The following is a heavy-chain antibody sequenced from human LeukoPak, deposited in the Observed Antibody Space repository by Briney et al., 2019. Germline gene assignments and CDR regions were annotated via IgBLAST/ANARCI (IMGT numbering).Heavy chain of an antibody. D-gene: IGHD6-13*01. J-gene: IGHJ4*02. V-gene: IGHV3-21*01. CDR2: ISSSSSYI. CDR1: GFTFSSYS. CDR3: ARVIAAAGYFDY. Sequence: GGSLRLSCAASGFTFSSYSMNWVRQAPGKGLEWVSSISSSSSYIYYADSVKGRFTISRDIAKNSLYLQMNSLRAEDTAVYYCARVIAAAGYFDYWGQGTLVTVSS.